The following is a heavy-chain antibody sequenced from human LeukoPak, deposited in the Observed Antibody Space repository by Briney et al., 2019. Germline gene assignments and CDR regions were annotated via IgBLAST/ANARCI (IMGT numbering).Heavy chain of an antibody. V-gene: IGHV1-46*01. Sequence: GSSVKVSCKASGGTFSSYAISWVRQAPGQGLEWMGIINPSGGSTSYAQKFQGRVTMTRDTSTSTVYMELSSLRSEDTAEYYCASGPEMATADWGQGTLVTVSS. CDR1: GGTFSSYA. CDR3: ASGPEMATAD. CDR2: INPSGGST. J-gene: IGHJ4*02. D-gene: IGHD5-24*01.